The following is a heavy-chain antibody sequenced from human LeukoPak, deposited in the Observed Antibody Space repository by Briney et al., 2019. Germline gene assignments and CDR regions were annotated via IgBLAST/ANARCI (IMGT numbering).Heavy chain of an antibody. V-gene: IGHV3-15*01. D-gene: IGHD6-13*01. CDR3: ASVYSSSSRPDV. CDR1: GFTFSNAW. CDR2: IKSKTDGGTT. Sequence: PGGSLRLSCAASGFTFSNAWMSWVRQAPGKGLEWVGRIKSKTDGGTTDYAAPVKGRFTISRDDSKNTLYLQMNSLRAEDTAVYYCASVYSSSSRPDVWGKGTTVTVSS. J-gene: IGHJ6*04.